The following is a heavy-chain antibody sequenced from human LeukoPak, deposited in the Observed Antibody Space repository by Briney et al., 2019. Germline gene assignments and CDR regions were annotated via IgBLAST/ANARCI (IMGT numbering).Heavy chain of an antibody. CDR2: IYTSGST. D-gene: IGHD3-10*01. CDR3: ARYRFGTPVRNYYMDV. Sequence: PSETLSLTCTVSGGSISSYYWSWIRQPPGKGLEWIGYIYTSGSTNYNPSLKSRVTISVDTSKNQFSLKLSSVTAADTAVYYCARYRFGTPVRNYYMDVWGKGTTVTVSS. J-gene: IGHJ6*03. V-gene: IGHV4-4*09. CDR1: GGSISSYY.